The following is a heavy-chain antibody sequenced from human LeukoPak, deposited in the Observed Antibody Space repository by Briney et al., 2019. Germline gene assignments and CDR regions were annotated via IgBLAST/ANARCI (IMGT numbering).Heavy chain of an antibody. V-gene: IGHV3-30*18. J-gene: IGHJ4*02. CDR3: AKPYRNSGGDSYFDY. CDR1: GFTFSSYG. CDR2: ISYDGSNK. D-gene: IGHD4-17*01. Sequence: QSGSSLRLSGAASGFTFSSYGMHWVRQAPGKGLEWVPFISYDGSNKHYADSVKGRFTISRDNYKNTLYLQMNSLRAEDTAVYYCAKPYRNSGGDSYFDYWGQGTLVTVSS.